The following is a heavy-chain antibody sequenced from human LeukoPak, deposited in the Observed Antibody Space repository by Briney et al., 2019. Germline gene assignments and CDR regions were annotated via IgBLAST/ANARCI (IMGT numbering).Heavy chain of an antibody. CDR1: GGSISSYY. V-gene: IGHV4-59*01. D-gene: IGHD4-23*01. J-gene: IGHJ2*01. Sequence: SETLSLTCTVSGGSISSYYLSWIRQPPGKGLEWIGYISYSGSTNYNPSLKSRVTMSVDTSKNQFSLKLSSVTTADTAVYYCARSVVTLYWYFDLWGRGTLVTVSS. CDR3: ARSVVTLYWYFDL. CDR2: ISYSGST.